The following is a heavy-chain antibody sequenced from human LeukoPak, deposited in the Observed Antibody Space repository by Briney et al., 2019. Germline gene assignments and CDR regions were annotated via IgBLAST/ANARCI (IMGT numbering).Heavy chain of an antibody. CDR1: GGSFSGYY. V-gene: IGHV4-34*01. J-gene: IGHJ5*02. CDR2: INHSGST. CDR3: ARVYYDYVWGSYYNWFDP. D-gene: IGHD3-16*01. Sequence: SETLSLTYAVYGGSFSGYYWSWIRQPPGKGLEWIGEINHSGSTNYNPSLKSRVTISVDTSKNQSSLKLSSVTAADTAVYYCARVYYDYVWGSYYNWFDPWGQGTLVTVSS.